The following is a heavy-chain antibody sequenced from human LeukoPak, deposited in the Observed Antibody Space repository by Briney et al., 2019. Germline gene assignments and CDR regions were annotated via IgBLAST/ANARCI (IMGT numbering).Heavy chain of an antibody. V-gene: IGHV3-30-3*01. CDR3: AREAFGQLWFDY. CDR1: GLTFRTNA. D-gene: IGHD5-18*01. CDR2: ISYDGSNK. Sequence: SGGSLRLSCAASGLTFRTNAMHWVRQAPGKGLEWVAVISYDGSNKYYADSVKDRFTISRDNSRNTLYLQMDSLRAEDTAVYSCAREAFGQLWFDYWGQGTLVTVSS. J-gene: IGHJ4*02.